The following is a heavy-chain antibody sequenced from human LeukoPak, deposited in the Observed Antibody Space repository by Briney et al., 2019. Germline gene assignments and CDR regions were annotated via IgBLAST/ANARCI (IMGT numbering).Heavy chain of an antibody. Sequence: GASVKVSCKASGYTFTSYGISWVRQAPGQGLEWMGWINPDSGGTNYAQRFQGRVTMTRDTSTNTAYMELSRLRSDDTAVYYCARGNIAAAGNGYWGQGTLVTVSS. D-gene: IGHD6-13*01. CDR2: INPDSGGT. CDR3: ARGNIAAAGNGY. V-gene: IGHV1-2*02. J-gene: IGHJ4*02. CDR1: GYTFTSYG.